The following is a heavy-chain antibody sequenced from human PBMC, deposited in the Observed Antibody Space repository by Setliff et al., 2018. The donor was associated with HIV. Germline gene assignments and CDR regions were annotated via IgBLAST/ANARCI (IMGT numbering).Heavy chain of an antibody. D-gene: IGHD3-3*01. V-gene: IGHV5-51*01. Sequence: PGESLKISCRGSGYTFTNYWIGWVRQMPGRGLEWMGIIYPGDSDTRYSPSFEGQVTMSADKSINTAYLQWNSLKASDTAMYYCARQQTDTSGYNNWFDSWGQGTLVTVSS. CDR1: GYTFTNYW. CDR2: IYPGDSDT. CDR3: ARQQTDTSGYNNWFDS. J-gene: IGHJ5*01.